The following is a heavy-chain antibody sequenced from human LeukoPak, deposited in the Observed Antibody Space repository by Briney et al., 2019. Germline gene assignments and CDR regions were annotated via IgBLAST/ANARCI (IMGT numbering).Heavy chain of an antibody. CDR1: GYTFTSYG. V-gene: IGHV1-18*01. D-gene: IGHD3-10*01. CDR3: ARDHELLWFGELLYGDY. J-gene: IGHJ4*02. Sequence: ASVTVSCKASGYTFTSYGISWVPQAPGQGLEWMGWISAYNGNTNYAQKLQGRVTMTTDTSTSTAYMELRSLRSDDTAVYYCARDHELLWFGELLYGDYWGQGTLVTVSS. CDR2: ISAYNGNT.